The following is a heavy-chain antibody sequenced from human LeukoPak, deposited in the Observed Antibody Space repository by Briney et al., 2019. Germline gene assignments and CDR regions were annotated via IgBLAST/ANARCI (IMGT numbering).Heavy chain of an antibody. CDR3: ARGFYDFWSGYLYYYYMDV. V-gene: IGHV1-69*05. J-gene: IGHJ6*03. CDR2: IIPIFGTA. D-gene: IGHD3-3*01. Sequence: ASVKVSCKASGGAFSSYAISWVRQAPGQGLEWMGGIIPIFGTANYAQKFQGRVTMTTDTSTSTAYMELRSLRSDDTAVYYCARGFYDFWSGYLYYYYMDVWGKGTTVTVSS. CDR1: GGAFSSYA.